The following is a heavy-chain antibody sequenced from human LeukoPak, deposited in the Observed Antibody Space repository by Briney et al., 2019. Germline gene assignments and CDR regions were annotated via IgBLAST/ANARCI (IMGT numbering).Heavy chain of an antibody. CDR1: GFTFSSYA. V-gene: IGHV3-23*01. D-gene: IGHD6-13*01. CDR3: AKAPTGYYYYGMDV. CDR2: ISGSGGST. J-gene: IGHJ6*02. Sequence: RGSLRLSCAASGFTFSSYAMSWVRQAPGKGLEWVSAISGSGGSTYYADSVKGRFTISRDNSKNTLYLQMNSPRAEDTAVYYCAKAPTGYYYYGMDVWGQGTTVTVSS.